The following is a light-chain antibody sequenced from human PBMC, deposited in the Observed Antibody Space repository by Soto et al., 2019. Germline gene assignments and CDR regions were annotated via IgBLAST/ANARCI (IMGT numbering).Light chain of an antibody. Sequence: DFVMTQSPDSLAVSLGERATINCKSSRSVLSDSDNQNYLAWFQQKPGQPPKLLLYWASTRESGVPDRFSGSGSGTDFTLTISSLQAEDVAVYYCQQYQSDPITFGQGTRLEIK. CDR3: QQYQSDPIT. J-gene: IGKJ5*01. CDR1: RSVLSDSDNQNY. V-gene: IGKV4-1*01. CDR2: WAS.